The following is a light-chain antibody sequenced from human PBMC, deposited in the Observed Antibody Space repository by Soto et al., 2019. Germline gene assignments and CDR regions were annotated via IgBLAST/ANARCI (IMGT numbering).Light chain of an antibody. CDR2: KAY. J-gene: IGKJ4*01. V-gene: IGKV1-5*03. CDR1: QSVSTW. CDR3: QQYNSNPLT. Sequence: DIQMTQSPSTLSASVGDRVTITCRASQSVSTWLAWYQQKPGKVPKLLIYKAYSLESGVQSRFSGSGSGTEFTLTISSLQHDDFATYYCQQYNSNPLTFGGGTKVEIK.